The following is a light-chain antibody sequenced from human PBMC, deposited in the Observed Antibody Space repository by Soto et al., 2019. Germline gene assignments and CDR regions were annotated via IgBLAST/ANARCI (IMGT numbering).Light chain of an antibody. CDR2: KVS. J-gene: IGKJ5*01. CDR3: MQGSHWPPIT. V-gene: IGKV2-30*02. CDR1: QSLVHSDGNTY. Sequence: DVVVTQSPLSLPVTLGQAASISCRSSQSLVHSDGNTYLSWFHQRTGQSPRRLIYKVSNRDSGVPDRFSGSGSGADFTPKISRVEAEDVGGYYCMQGSHWPPITFGQGTRLEIK.